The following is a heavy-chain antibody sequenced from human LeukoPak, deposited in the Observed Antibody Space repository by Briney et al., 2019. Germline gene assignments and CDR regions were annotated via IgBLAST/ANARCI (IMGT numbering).Heavy chain of an antibody. D-gene: IGHD2/OR15-2a*01. Sequence: GASVKVSCKASGYTFTGYYMHWVRQAPGQGLEWMGWINPNSGGTNYAQKFQGRVTMTRDTSISTAFMELSRLRSDDTAVYYCAREKKGAIFWFDPWGQGTLVTVSS. CDR2: INPNSGGT. CDR3: AREKKGAIFWFDP. V-gene: IGHV1-2*02. CDR1: GYTFTGYY. J-gene: IGHJ5*02.